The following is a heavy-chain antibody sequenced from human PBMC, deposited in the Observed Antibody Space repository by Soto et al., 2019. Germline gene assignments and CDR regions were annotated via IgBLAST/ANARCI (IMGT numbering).Heavy chain of an antibody. Sequence: PSETLSLTCTVSGGSISSYYWSWIRQPPGKGLEWIGYIYYSGSTNYNPSLKSRVTISVDTSKNQFSLKLSSVTAADTAVYYCASSYYGSGSYYETFDYWGQGTLVTVSS. CDR2: IYYSGST. V-gene: IGHV4-59*01. D-gene: IGHD3-10*01. J-gene: IGHJ4*02. CDR1: GGSISSYY. CDR3: ASSYYGSGSYYETFDY.